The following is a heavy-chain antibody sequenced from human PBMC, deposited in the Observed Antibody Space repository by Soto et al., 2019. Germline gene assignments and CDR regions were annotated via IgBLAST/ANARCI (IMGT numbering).Heavy chain of an antibody. D-gene: IGHD5-12*01. Sequence: ASVKVSCKASGYTFTGYYMHWVRQAPGQGLEWMGWINPNSGGTNYAQKFQGWVTMTRDTSISTAYMELSRLRSDDTAVYYCARDPGGGYSGYDSPQYYYGMDVWGQGTTVTVSS. J-gene: IGHJ6*02. V-gene: IGHV1-2*04. CDR1: GYTFTGYY. CDR3: ARDPGGGYSGYDSPQYYYGMDV. CDR2: INPNSGGT.